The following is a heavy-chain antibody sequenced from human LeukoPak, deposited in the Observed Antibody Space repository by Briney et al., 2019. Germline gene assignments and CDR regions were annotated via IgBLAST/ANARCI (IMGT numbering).Heavy chain of an antibody. Sequence: GGSLRLSCAASRFTFSNYWMTWVRQAPGRGLEWVGNINQDGSEIHYVDSVKGRFTISRDNAETSLYLQMNSLRAEDTAIYYCARDRHINSWSNDRFDYWGQGALVTVSS. CDR1: RFTFSNYW. CDR2: INQDGSEI. J-gene: IGHJ4*02. CDR3: ARDRHINSWSNDRFDY. D-gene: IGHD6-13*01. V-gene: IGHV3-7*01.